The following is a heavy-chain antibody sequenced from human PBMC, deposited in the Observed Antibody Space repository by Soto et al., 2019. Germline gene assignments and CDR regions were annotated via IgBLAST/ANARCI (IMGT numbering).Heavy chain of an antibody. CDR2: IYWDDDK. CDR1: GGSISSYYW. V-gene: IGHV2-5*08. D-gene: IGHD3-9*01. Sequence: TLSLTCTVSGGSISSYYWSWIRQPPGQALEWLALIYWDDDKLYSPSLKSRLTISKDTSKNLVVLKMTNMDPVDTATYYCAHSGRYFDWSLDYWGQGTLVTVSS. J-gene: IGHJ4*02. CDR3: AHSGRYFDWSLDY.